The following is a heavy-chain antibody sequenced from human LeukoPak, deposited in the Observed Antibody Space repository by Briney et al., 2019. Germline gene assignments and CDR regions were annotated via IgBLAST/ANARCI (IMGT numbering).Heavy chain of an antibody. CDR1: GFTFSSYA. J-gene: IGHJ4*02. D-gene: IGHD3-10*01. V-gene: IGHV3-23*01. CDR3: AKGYYYGSGSYGPFDY. CDR2: ISGSGGST. Sequence: PGGSLRLSCAASGFTFSSYAMSWVRRAPGKGLEWVSAISGSGGSTYYADSVKGRFTISRDNSKNTLYLQMNSLRAEDTAVYYCAKGYYYGSGSYGPFDYWGQGTLVTVSS.